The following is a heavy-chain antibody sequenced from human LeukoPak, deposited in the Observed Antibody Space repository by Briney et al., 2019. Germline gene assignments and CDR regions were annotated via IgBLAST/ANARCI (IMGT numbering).Heavy chain of an antibody. Sequence: GGSLRLPCAASGFTFEDHVMHWVRQAPGKGLEWASSISWSGDRMGYADAVKGRFTISRDNAKNSLFLQMNSLRVEDTALYYCAKDLGGSATTVWGQGTLVTVSS. D-gene: IGHD2-2*01. CDR3: AKDLGGSATTV. V-gene: IGHV3-9*01. CDR2: ISWSGDRM. CDR1: GFTFEDHV. J-gene: IGHJ4*02.